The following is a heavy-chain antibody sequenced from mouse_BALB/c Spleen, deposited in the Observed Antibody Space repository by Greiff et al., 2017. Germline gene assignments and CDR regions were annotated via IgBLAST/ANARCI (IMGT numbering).Heavy chain of an antibody. CDR3: ARAYGHYEFAY. CDR2: IRNKANGYTT. D-gene: IGHD2-10*02. J-gene: IGHJ3*01. V-gene: IGHV7-3*02. CDR1: GFTFTDYY. Sequence: EVKLEESGGGLVQPGGSLRLSCATSGFTFTDYYMSWVRQPPGKALEWLGFIRNKANGYTTEYSASVKGRFTISRDNSQSILYLQMNTLRAEDSATYYCARAYGHYEFAYWGQGTLVTVSA.